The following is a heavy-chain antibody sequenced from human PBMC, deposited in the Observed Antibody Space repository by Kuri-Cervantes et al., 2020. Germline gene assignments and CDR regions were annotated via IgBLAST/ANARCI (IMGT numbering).Heavy chain of an antibody. CDR2: INHSGST. CDR1: GGSFSSYY. D-gene: IGHD2-2*01. V-gene: IGHV4-34*01. Sequence: SETLSLTCAVYGGSFSSYYWSWIRQPPGKGLEWIGEINHSGSTNYNPSLKSRVTILEDTSKNQFSLKLSSVTAADTAVYYCARGLVVVPAARKVGAFDIWGQGTMVTVSS. J-gene: IGHJ3*02. CDR3: ARGLVVVPAARKVGAFDI.